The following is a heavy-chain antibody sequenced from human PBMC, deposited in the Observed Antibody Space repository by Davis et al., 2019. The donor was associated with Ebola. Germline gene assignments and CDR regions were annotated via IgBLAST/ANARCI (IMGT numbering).Heavy chain of an antibody. Sequence: SVKVSCKTSGGTFSNYAVSWVRQAPGQGLEWMGGIIPVFGTANYAQKFQGRVTITADESTSMVYMELSSLRSEDTAVYYCAKDHWNDPYYYFYYGLDVWGQGTTVTVSS. J-gene: IGHJ6*02. CDR1: GGTFSNYA. CDR3: AKDHWNDPYYYFYYGLDV. D-gene: IGHD1-1*01. CDR2: IIPVFGTA. V-gene: IGHV1-69*13.